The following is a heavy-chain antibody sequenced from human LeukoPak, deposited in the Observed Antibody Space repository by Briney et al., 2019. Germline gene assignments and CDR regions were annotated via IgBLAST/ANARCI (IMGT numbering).Heavy chain of an antibody. CDR1: GFTFSTYS. CDR3: AREVDGGNSYYFDY. V-gene: IGHV3-48*04. CDR2: ISSSSSTI. J-gene: IGHJ4*02. D-gene: IGHD4-23*01. Sequence: PGGSLRLSCAASGFTFSTYSMSWVRQAPGKGLEWVSYISSSSSTIYYADSVKGRFTISRDNAKNSLYLQMNSLRAEDAAVYYCAREVDGGNSYYFDYWGQGTLVTVSS.